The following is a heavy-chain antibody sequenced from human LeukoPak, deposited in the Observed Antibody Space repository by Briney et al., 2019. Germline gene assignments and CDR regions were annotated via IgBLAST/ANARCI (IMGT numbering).Heavy chain of an antibody. J-gene: IGHJ4*02. D-gene: IGHD5-12*01. CDR3: AKDTQYSGYDSSTNFDS. V-gene: IGHV3-23*01. CDR1: GFTFSIYA. CDR2: ISDSGGST. Sequence: GGSLRLSCAPSGFTFSIYAMSCVRHSPGRGLEGLSSISDSGGSTYYAHSVKGRLPLSRDNSKKTLYMQMNRLRAEDTAVYYCAKDTQYSGYDSSTNFDSWGQGNLVTVSS.